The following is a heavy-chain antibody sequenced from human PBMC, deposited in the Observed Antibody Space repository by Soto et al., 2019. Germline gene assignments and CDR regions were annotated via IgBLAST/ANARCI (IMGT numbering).Heavy chain of an antibody. J-gene: IGHJ4*02. Sequence: QVQLQESGPGLVKPSQTLSLTCTVSGGSISSGDYYWSWFRQPPGKGLEWIGYIFYNGLTYYSPSLKSRITISVDTSKTQFSLKLSSVTAADTAVYYCARDEYFDSSGFLLWGQGTLVTVSS. CDR1: GGSISSGDYY. D-gene: IGHD3-22*01. V-gene: IGHV4-30-4*01. CDR2: IFYNGLT. CDR3: ARDEYFDSSGFLL.